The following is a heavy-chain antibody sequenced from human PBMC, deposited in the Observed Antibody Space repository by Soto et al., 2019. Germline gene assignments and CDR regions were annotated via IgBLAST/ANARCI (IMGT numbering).Heavy chain of an antibody. V-gene: IGHV1-2*02. D-gene: IGHD6-6*01. Sequence: ASVKVSCKASGYTFTGYYMHWVRQAPGQGLEWMGWINPNSGGTNYAQKFQGRVTMTRDTSISTAYMELSRLRSDDTAVYYCARDNSQLVQRGSPYYYGMDVWGQGTTVTVPS. CDR3: ARDNSQLVQRGSPYYYGMDV. CDR1: GYTFTGYY. J-gene: IGHJ6*02. CDR2: INPNSGGT.